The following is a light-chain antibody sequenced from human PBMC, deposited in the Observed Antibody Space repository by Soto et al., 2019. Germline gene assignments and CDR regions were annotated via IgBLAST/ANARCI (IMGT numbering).Light chain of an antibody. Sequence: QSALTQPASVSGSPGQSITISCTGTSSNIGNYNVVSWYQLHPGKAPKLMIYEGSKRPSGVSYRFSGSKSGNTASLTISGLQAEDEADYYCYSYAGGGTWVFGGGTKLTVL. CDR3: YSYAGGGTWV. J-gene: IGLJ3*02. V-gene: IGLV2-23*01. CDR2: EGS. CDR1: SSNIGNYNV.